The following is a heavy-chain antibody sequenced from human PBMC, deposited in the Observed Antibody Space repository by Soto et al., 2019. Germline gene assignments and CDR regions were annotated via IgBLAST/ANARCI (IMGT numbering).Heavy chain of an antibody. V-gene: IGHV4-30-4*01. CDR3: ARALVGTVTTWFDY. Sequence: QVQLQESGPGLVKPSQTLSLTCTVSGGSISSGDYYWSWIRQPPGKGLEWIGYIYYSGSTYYNPSLKSRVTISVATSKNQFALKLSSVTAADTAVYYCARALVGTVTTWFDYWGQGTLVTVSS. CDR1: GGSISSGDYY. J-gene: IGHJ4*02. CDR2: IYYSGST. D-gene: IGHD4-17*01.